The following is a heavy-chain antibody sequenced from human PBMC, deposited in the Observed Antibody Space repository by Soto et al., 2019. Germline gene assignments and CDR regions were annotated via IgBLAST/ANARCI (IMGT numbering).Heavy chain of an antibody. D-gene: IGHD2-2*01. J-gene: IGHJ6*02. CDR1: GYTLTELC. CDR3: ARVYCSSTSCSDYYYYGMDV. V-gene: IGHV1-24*01. Sequence: GAPVKVSCKVSGYTLTELCLHWVRPAPGKRLEWLGGFDSEDGETIYAQQFQGRVTMTEDTSTDTAYMELSSLRSDDTAVYYCARVYCSSTSCSDYYYYGMDVWGQGTTVNVSS. CDR2: FDSEDGET.